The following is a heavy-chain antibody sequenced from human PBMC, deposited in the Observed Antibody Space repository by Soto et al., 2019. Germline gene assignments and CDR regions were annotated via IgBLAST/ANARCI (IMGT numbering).Heavy chain of an antibody. CDR3: ARAVQKQWLVITTAFDI. CDR1: GFTFSSYS. V-gene: IGHV3-48*01. CDR2: ISSSSSTI. D-gene: IGHD6-19*01. Sequence: PGGSLRLSCAASGFTFSSYSMNWVRQAPGKGLEWVSYISSSSSTIYYADSVKGRFTISRDNAKNSLYLQMNSLRAEDTAVYYCARAVQKQWLVITTAFDIWGQGTMVTVSS. J-gene: IGHJ3*02.